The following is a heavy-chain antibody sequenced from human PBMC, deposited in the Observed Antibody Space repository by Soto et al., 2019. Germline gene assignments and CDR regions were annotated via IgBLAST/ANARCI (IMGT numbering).Heavy chain of an antibody. CDR3: TRGASRDRSARGLFDP. CDR2: ISSNSAYI. CDR1: GFTFRSFT. D-gene: IGHD3-10*01. V-gene: IGHV3-21*01. J-gene: IGHJ5*02. Sequence: PGGSLRLSCAASGFTFRSFTMNWVRQAPGKGLEWVSTISSNSAYIYYTDALRGRFTISRDNAKNSLHLQMNSLRAEDTAVYYCTRGASRDRSARGLFDPWGPGALVTVSS.